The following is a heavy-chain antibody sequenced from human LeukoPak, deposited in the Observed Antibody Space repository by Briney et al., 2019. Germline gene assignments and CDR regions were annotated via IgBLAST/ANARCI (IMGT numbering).Heavy chain of an antibody. J-gene: IGHJ3*02. V-gene: IGHV4-4*07. CDR3: ARDRGYYDILTGYSGGNAFDI. Sequence: SETLSLTCTVSGGSISSYYWSWIRQPAGKGLEWIGRIYTSGSTNYNPSLKSRVTMSVDTSKNQFSLKLSSVTAADTAVYYCARDRGYYDILTGYSGGNAFDIWGQGTMVTVSS. D-gene: IGHD3-9*01. CDR1: GGSISSYY. CDR2: IYTSGST.